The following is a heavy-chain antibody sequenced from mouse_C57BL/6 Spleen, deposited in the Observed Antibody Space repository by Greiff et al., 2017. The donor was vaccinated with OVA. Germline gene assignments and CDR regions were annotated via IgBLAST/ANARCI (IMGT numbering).Heavy chain of an antibody. D-gene: IGHD1-1*01. J-gene: IGHJ3*01. CDR3: TTEGYGSSYGAY. V-gene: IGHV14-4*01. CDR1: GFNIKDDY. Sequence: EVMLVESGAELVRPGASVKLSCTASGFNIKDDYMHWVKQRPEQGLEWIGWIDPENGDTEYASKFQGKATITADTSSNTAYLQRSSLTSEDTAVYYCTTEGYGSSYGAYWGQGTLVTVSA. CDR2: IDPENGDT.